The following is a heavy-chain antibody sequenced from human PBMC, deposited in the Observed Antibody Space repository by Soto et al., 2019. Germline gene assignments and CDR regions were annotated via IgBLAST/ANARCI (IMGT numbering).Heavy chain of an antibody. V-gene: IGHV2-5*02. CDR3: AHIPNYYQYDWFDP. CDR1: GFSLTTRGVG. D-gene: IGHD3-16*01. Sequence: QITLKESGPTLVKPTQTLTLTCTFSGFSLTTRGVGVGWIRQPPGKALECLALIYWDDDKRYSPSLQSRLSIIKDTSKSQVVLTMTNVDPVDTATYYCAHIPNYYQYDWFDPWGQGTLVSVSS. CDR2: IYWDDDK. J-gene: IGHJ5*02.